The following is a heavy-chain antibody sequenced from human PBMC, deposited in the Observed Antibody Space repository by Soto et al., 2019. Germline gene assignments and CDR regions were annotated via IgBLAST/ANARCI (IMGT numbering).Heavy chain of an antibody. CDR3: ARGIWNDHTYYYDS. D-gene: IGHD1-1*01. Sequence: ASLKVSCQASGYSFTSYAIYWVRQAPGQRLEWMGWINADNGNTKYSQKFQGRVTITSDTSASTVYLVLSSLSSEDTAVYYCARGIWNDHTYYYDSWGQGTLVTVSS. CDR1: GYSFTSYA. J-gene: IGHJ4*02. CDR2: INADNGNT. V-gene: IGHV1-3*01.